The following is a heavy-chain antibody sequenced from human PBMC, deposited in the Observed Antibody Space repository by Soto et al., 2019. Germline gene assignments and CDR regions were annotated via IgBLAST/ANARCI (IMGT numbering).Heavy chain of an antibody. V-gene: IGHV5-51*01. D-gene: IGHD2-15*01. CDR3: ARGGRGWLQYDAFDI. Sequence: GESLKISCKGSGYSFTSYWIGWVRQMPGKGLEWMGIIYPGDSDTRYSPSFQGQVTISADKSISTAYLQWSSLKASDTAMYYCARGGRGWLQYDAFDIWGQGTMVTVSS. J-gene: IGHJ3*02. CDR1: GYSFTSYW. CDR2: IYPGDSDT.